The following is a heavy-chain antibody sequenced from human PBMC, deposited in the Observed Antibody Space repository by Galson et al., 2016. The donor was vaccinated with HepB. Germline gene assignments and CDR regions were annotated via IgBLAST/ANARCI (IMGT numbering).Heavy chain of an antibody. CDR2: LSPSSAYS. CDR1: GFTFSDYY. Sequence: SLRLSCAASGFTFSDYYMAWIRQAPGKGLEWLSHLSPSSAYSRYADSVEGRFTISRDNSKNTLYLQMNGLRTEDVALYFCAREGELLTKIYYYYGMDVWGQGTTVTVSS. CDR3: AREGELLTKIYYYYGMDV. D-gene: IGHD3-10*01. V-gene: IGHV3-11*06. J-gene: IGHJ6*02.